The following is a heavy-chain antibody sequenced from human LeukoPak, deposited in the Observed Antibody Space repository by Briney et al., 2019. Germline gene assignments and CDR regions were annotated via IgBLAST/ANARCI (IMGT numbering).Heavy chain of an antibody. V-gene: IGHV4-39*01. CDR2: IYYSGST. D-gene: IGHD3-3*01. Sequence: PSETLSLTCTVSGGSISSSSYYWGWIRQPPGKGLEWIGSIYYSGSTYYNPSLKSRVTISVDTSKNQFSLKLSSVTAADTAVYYCARHRGDFWSGYYRGDHWFDPWGQGTLVTVSS. CDR3: ARHRGDFWSGYYRGDHWFDP. CDR1: GGSISSSSYY. J-gene: IGHJ5*02.